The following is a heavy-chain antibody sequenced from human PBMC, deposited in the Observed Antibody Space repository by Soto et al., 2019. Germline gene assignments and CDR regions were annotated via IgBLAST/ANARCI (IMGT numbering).Heavy chain of an antibody. Sequence: ASVKVSCKASGYTFTSYGISWVRQAPGQGLEWMGWISAYNGNTNYAQKLKGRVTMTTDTSTSKAYMELRSLRSDDTGVYYCARGGVPAATWEEIQLWLYWGQGTLVTVSS. CDR2: ISAYNGNT. V-gene: IGHV1-18*04. D-gene: IGHD5-18*01. CDR1: GYTFTSYG. CDR3: ARGGVPAATWEEIQLWLY. J-gene: IGHJ4*02.